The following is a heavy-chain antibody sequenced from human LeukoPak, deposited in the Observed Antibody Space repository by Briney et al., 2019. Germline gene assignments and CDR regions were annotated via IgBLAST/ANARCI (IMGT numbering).Heavy chain of an antibody. J-gene: IGHJ6*02. Sequence: GGSLRLSCAASGFTFDDYAMHWVRQAPGKGLEWVSGISWNSGSIGYADSVKGRFTISRDNSKNTLYLQMNSLRAEDTAVYYCAKDSRNDFWSGYYNLDYYYGMDVWGQGTTVTVSS. V-gene: IGHV3-9*01. CDR3: AKDSRNDFWSGYYNLDYYYGMDV. CDR2: ISWNSGSI. CDR1: GFTFDDYA. D-gene: IGHD3-3*01.